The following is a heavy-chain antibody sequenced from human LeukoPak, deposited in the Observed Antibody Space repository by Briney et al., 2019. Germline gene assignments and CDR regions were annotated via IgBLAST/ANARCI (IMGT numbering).Heavy chain of an antibody. J-gene: IGHJ3*02. D-gene: IGHD3-22*01. CDR3: ARGNYASTGPGALDI. Sequence: PGGSLRLSCAASGFTVSNNYMSWVRQAPGKGLEWVSVMYSGGSTNYADSVKGRFIISRDDSKNILDLQMNSLKAEDTAVYYCARGNYASTGPGALDIWGQETMVTVSS. CDR1: GFTVSNNY. V-gene: IGHV3-53*01. CDR2: MYSGGST.